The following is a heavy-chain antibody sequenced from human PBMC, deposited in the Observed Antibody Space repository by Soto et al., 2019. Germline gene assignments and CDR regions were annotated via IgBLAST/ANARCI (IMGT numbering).Heavy chain of an antibody. CDR2: ISAYNGNT. CDR1: GYTFTSYG. Sequence: ASVKVSCKASGYTFTSYGISWVRQAPGQGLEWMGWISAYNGNTNYAQKLQGRVTMTTDTSTSTAYMELRSLRSDDTAVYYCARDFPMDSSGWHDGDYYYYYGMDVWGQGTTVTVSS. J-gene: IGHJ6*02. V-gene: IGHV1-18*01. CDR3: ARDFPMDSSGWHDGDYYYYYGMDV. D-gene: IGHD6-19*01.